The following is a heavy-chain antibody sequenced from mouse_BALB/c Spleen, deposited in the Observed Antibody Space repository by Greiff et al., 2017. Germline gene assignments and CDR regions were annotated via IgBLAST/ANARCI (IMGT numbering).Heavy chain of an antibody. CDR2: IYPGSGST. J-gene: IGHJ2*01. CDR3: ARSGDGYYPLFDY. Sequence: QVQLQQPGAELVKPGTSVKLSCKASGYNFTSYWINWVKLRPGQGLEWIGDIYPGSGSTNYNEKFKSKATLTVDTSSSTAYMQLSSLASEDSALYYCARSGDGYYPLFDYWGQGTTLTVSS. D-gene: IGHD2-3*01. V-gene: IGHV1-55*01. CDR1: GYNFTSYW.